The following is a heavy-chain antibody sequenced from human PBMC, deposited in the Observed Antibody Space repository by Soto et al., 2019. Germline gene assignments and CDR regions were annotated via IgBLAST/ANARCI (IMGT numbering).Heavy chain of an antibody. Sequence: EVQLLESGGDLIQPGGSLRLSCAASGFTFNIYAMNWVRQAPGKGLEWVSAISRYGDITYYADSVEGRFTISRDNSKNTLYLQMNRLTAEDTAVYYCAKDRYLDHDSRGYLFDNWGQGTLVTVPS. CDR3: AKDRYLDHDSRGYLFDN. J-gene: IGHJ4*02. V-gene: IGHV3-23*01. D-gene: IGHD3-22*01. CDR2: ISRYGDIT. CDR1: GFTFNIYA.